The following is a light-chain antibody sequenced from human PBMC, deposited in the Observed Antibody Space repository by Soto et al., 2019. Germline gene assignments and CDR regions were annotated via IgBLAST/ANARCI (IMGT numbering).Light chain of an antibody. CDR2: AAS. V-gene: IGKV1-8*01. CDR3: EQYYSYPLYP. Sequence: AIRMTQSPSSFSASTGDRVTITCRASQGISSYLAWYQQKPGKAPKLLIYAASTLQSGVPSRFRGGGSGTDFTLTISCLQSADFATYYCEQYYSYPLYPFGQGTRLYIK. J-gene: IGKJ2*01. CDR1: QGISSY.